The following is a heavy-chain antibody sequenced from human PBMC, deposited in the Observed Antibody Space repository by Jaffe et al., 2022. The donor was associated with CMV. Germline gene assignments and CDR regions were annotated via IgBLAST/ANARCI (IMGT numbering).Heavy chain of an antibody. J-gene: IGHJ4*02. V-gene: IGHV3-9*01. D-gene: IGHD3-10*01. CDR2: ITWNSGTL. CDR1: GFTFDDYA. CDR3: AKDAGSGGRSSTFDY. Sequence: EVQLVESGGGLVQPGRSLRLSCAASGFTFDDYAMHWVRQVPGKGLEWVSGITWNSGTLGYADSAKGRFSISRNNAKNSLYLQMNSLRAEDTALYYCAKDAGSGGRSSTFDYWGQGTLVTVSA.